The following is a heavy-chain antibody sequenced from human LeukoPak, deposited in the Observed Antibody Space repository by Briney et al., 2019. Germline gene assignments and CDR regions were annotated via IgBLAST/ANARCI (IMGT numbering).Heavy chain of an antibody. D-gene: IGHD3-9*01. CDR2: ISAHNGNT. Sequence: ASVKVSCKASGYTFTSYGISWVRQPPGQGLEWMGWISAHNGNTNYAQKLQGRVTMTTDTSTSTAYMELRSLRSDDTAVYYCARWATKYYDILTGYSDYWGQGTLVTVSS. J-gene: IGHJ4*02. CDR1: GYTFTSYG. V-gene: IGHV1-18*01. CDR3: ARWATKYYDILTGYSDY.